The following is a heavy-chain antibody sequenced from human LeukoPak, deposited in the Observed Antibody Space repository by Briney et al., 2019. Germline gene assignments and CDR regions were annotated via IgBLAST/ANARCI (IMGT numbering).Heavy chain of an antibody. CDR1: GFTVSSNY. CDR2: IYYSGST. J-gene: IGHJ6*03. CDR3: ARSDYYYYMDV. Sequence: GSLRLSCAASGFTVSSNYMSWIRQPPGKGLEWIGYIYYSGSTNYNPSLKSRVTISVDTSKNQFSLKLSSVTAADTAVYYCARSDYYYYMDVWGKGTTVTISS. V-gene: IGHV4-59*02.